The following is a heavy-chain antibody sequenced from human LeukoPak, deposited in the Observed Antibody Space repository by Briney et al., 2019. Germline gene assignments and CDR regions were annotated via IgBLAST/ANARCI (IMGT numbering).Heavy chain of an antibody. V-gene: IGHV5-51*01. CDR2: FYPLDSDT. D-gene: IGHD3-22*01. Sequence: NHGESLQISCKGSGSSFTNYWIAWVRQLPGKGLEGMGIFYPLDSDTRYSPSFEGQVTISADKSTSTAYLQWSSLEASDTAMYYCASQYYDSSGYYQNDAFDIWGQGTMVTVSS. CDR3: ASQYYDSSGYYQNDAFDI. CDR1: GSSFTNYW. J-gene: IGHJ3*02.